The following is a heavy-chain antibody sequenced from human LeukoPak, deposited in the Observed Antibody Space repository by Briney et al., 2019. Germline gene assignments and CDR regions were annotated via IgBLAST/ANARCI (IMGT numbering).Heavy chain of an antibody. CDR3: ARAGGDYDSYNFDY. D-gene: IGHD4-17*01. J-gene: IGHJ4*02. Sequence: SVKVSCKASGYTFTGYYMHWVRQAPGQGLEWMGWINPNSGGTNYAQKFQGRVTMTRDTSISTAYMELSSLRSEDTAVYYCARAGGDYDSYNFDYWGQGTLVTVSS. CDR2: INPNSGGT. CDR1: GYTFTGYY. V-gene: IGHV1-2*02.